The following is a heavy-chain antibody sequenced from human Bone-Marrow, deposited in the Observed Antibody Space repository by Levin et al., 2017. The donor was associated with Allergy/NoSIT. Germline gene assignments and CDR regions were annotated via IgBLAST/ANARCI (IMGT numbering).Heavy chain of an antibody. D-gene: IGHD3-10*01. CDR3: SAGNPLQQ. J-gene: IGHJ1*01. Sequence: GGSLRLSCVGSGFSFRKAWMSWVRQIGGKGLEWIGRIKSESDGGTIDYAAAVAGRFTMSRDDSKNTVYLEMNSLKSEDSARYYCSAGNPLQQWGQGTLVAVSS. V-gene: IGHV3-15*05. CDR2: IKSESDGGTI. CDR1: GFSFRKAW.